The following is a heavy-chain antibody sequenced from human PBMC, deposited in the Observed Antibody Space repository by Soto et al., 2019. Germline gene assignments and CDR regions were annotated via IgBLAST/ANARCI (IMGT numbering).Heavy chain of an antibody. V-gene: IGHV3-23*01. CDR2: ISWSSGRI. CDR3: AKGRSYYYYYGVDV. J-gene: IGHJ6*02. CDR1: GFTFSSYA. Sequence: PGGSLRLSCAASGFTFSSYAMSWVRQAPGKGLEWVSAISWSSGRIGYADSVKGRFTISRDNAKSSLYLQMNSLRAEDTALYYCAKGRSYYYYYGVDVWGQGTTVTVSS.